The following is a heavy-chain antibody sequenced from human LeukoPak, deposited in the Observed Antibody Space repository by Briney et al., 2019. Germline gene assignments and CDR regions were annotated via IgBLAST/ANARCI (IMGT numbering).Heavy chain of an antibody. CDR2: IWYDENNK. J-gene: IGHJ6*02. D-gene: IGHD3-10*01. V-gene: IGHV3-33*01. CDR1: GFTFSSYG. CDR3: ARGVGAYYYGMDV. Sequence: GGSLRLSCAASGFTFSSYGVHWVRQAPGKGLEWVAVIWYDENNKYYGDSVKGRFTISRDNSKNTLYLQMNSLRAEDTAVYYCARGVGAYYYGMDVRGQGTTVTVSS.